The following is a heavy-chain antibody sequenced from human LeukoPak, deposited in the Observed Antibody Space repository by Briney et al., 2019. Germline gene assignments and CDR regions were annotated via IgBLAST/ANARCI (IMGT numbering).Heavy chain of an antibody. D-gene: IGHD1-26*01. Sequence: GGSLTLSCAASGFTFSNYALSWVRQATGKGLEWVSAIHYSGGSTYYADSVKGRFTISRDNSKNTLYLQMNSLRAEDTAVYYCAKDLGRYRNNYFDYWGQGTLVTVSS. CDR3: AKDLGRYRNNYFDY. CDR2: IHYSGGST. J-gene: IGHJ4*02. CDR1: GFTFSNYA. V-gene: IGHV3-23*01.